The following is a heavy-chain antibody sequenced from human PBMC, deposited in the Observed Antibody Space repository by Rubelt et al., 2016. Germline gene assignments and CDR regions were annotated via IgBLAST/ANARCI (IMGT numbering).Heavy chain of an antibody. J-gene: IGHJ5*02. D-gene: IGHD3-16*02. CDR1: GGSISSSSYY. V-gene: IGHV4-39*07. CDR3: ARGRKGSYQVNWFDP. CDR2: IYYSGST. Sequence: QLQLQESGPGLVKPSETLSLTCTVSGGSISSSSYYWGWIRQPPGKGLEWIGSIYYSGSTYYNPSLKRRGTISGDKAKNQLSRKLRSVTAADTAVDYCARGRKGSYQVNWFDPWGQGTLVTVSS.